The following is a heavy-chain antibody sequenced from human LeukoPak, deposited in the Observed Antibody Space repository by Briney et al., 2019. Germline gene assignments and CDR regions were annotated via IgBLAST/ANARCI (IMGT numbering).Heavy chain of an antibody. CDR1: GGSFSGYY. V-gene: IGHV4-34*01. CDR2: INHSGST. CDR3: ASYWGGYCSSTSCYREGFDY. D-gene: IGHD2-2*01. J-gene: IGHJ4*02. Sequence: PSETLSLTCAVYGGSFSGYYWSWIRQPPGKGLEWIGEINHSGSTNYNPSLKSRVTISVDTSKNQFSLKLSSVTAADTAVYYCASYWGGYCSSTSCYREGFDYWGQGTLVTVSS.